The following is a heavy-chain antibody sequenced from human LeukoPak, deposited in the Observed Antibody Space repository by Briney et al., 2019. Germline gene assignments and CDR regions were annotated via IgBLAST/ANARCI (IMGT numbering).Heavy chain of an antibody. V-gene: IGHV4-31*03. Sequence: SETLSLTCTVSGGSISSGGYYWSWIRQHPGKGLEWIGYIYYSGSTCYNPSLKSRVTISVDTSKNQFSLKLSSVTAADTAVYYCARAGTREYGSGSYYNGPFDYWGQGTLVTVSS. CDR1: GGSISSGGYY. J-gene: IGHJ4*02. CDR3: ARAGTREYGSGSYYNGPFDY. CDR2: IYYSGST. D-gene: IGHD3-10*01.